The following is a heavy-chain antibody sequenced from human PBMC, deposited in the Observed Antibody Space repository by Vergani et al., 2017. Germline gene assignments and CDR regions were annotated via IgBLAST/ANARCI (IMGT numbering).Heavy chain of an antibody. Sequence: QVQLQQWGAGLLKPSETLSLTCAVYGGSFSGYYWSWIRQPPGKGLEWIGEINHSGSTNYNPSLKSRVTISVDTSKNQFSLKLSSVTAADTAVYYCARDLSIAAAGTGFDYWGQGTLVTVSS. CDR2: INHSGST. D-gene: IGHD6-13*01. CDR3: ARDLSIAAAGTGFDY. J-gene: IGHJ4*02. CDR1: GGSFSGYY. V-gene: IGHV4-34*01.